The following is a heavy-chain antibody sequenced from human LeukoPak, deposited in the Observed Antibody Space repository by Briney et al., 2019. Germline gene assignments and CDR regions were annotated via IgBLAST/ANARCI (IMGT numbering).Heavy chain of an antibody. D-gene: IGHD1-26*01. J-gene: IGHJ6*03. CDR2: IIPIFGPA. CDR3: ARDSLSEAGSYYYYYYYYMDV. Sequence: ASVKVSCKASGGTFSSYAISWVRPAPGQGLEWMGGIIPIFGPANYAQKFQGRVTITTDESTSTAYMELSSLRSEDTAVYYCARDSLSEAGSYYYYYYYYMDVWGKGTTVTVSS. V-gene: IGHV1-69*05. CDR1: GGTFSSYA.